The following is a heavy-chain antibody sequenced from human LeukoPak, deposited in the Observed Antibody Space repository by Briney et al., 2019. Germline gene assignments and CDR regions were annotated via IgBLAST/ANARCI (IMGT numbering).Heavy chain of an antibody. CDR3: ARDYGAGIYSSHSDY. Sequence: PGGSLRLSCGASGFSFSSFPIHWVRQAPGKGLEWVAVISPDGSNKYYADSVKGRFTISRDNSKNTLYLQMDSLRTEDTAVYYCARDYGAGIYSSHSDYWGQGTLVTVSS. D-gene: IGHD3-10*01. CDR2: ISPDGSNK. V-gene: IGHV3-30-3*01. CDR1: GFSFSSFP. J-gene: IGHJ4*02.